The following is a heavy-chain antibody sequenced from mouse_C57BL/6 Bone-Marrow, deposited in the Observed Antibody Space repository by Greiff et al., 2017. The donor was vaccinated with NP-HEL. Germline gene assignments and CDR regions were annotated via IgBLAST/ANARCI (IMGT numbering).Heavy chain of an antibody. CDR1: GFSLTSYG. J-gene: IGHJ3*01. V-gene: IGHV2-5*01. CDR2: IWRGGST. CDR3: GERGGDYDGNWFAY. D-gene: IGHD2-4*01. Sequence: QVQLKESGPGLVQPSQSLSITCTVSGFSLTSYGVHWVRQSPGKGLEWLGVIWRGGSTDYNAAFMSRLSITKDNSKSQVFFKMNSLQADDTAISYRGERGGDYDGNWFAYGGQGTLVTVSA.